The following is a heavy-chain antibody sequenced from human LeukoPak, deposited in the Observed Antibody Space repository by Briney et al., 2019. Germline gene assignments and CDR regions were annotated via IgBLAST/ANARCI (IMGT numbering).Heavy chain of an antibody. V-gene: IGHV4-4*02. CDR1: GDSINDKYR. D-gene: IGHD3-3*01. CDR3: ARRRSYYDFWSGYWAPTTYGMDV. CDR2: AFRSGGT. Sequence: SETLSLTCAVSGDSINDKYRWRWVRQFPDQGLEWIGEAFRSGGTTYNPSLKSRVTISIDTSKNQFSLKLSSVTAADTAVYYCARRRSYYDFWSGYWAPTTYGMDVWGQGTTVTASS. J-gene: IGHJ6*02.